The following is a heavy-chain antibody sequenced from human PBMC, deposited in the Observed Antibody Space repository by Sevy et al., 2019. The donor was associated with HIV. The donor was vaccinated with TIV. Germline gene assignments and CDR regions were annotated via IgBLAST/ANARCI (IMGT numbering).Heavy chain of an antibody. Sequence: GGSLRLSCAASGFTVSDNYMAWVRLAPGKGLEWVSLIDSDGSAYYADSVKGRFTISRDNVKDTLSLRLNALRADDTGLYFCARDRYYDASGYYYYYYGMDVWGQGTTVTVSS. V-gene: IGHV3-66*01. CDR2: IDSDGSA. D-gene: IGHD3-22*01. CDR3: ARDRYYDASGYYYYYYGMDV. CDR1: GFTVSDNY. J-gene: IGHJ6*02.